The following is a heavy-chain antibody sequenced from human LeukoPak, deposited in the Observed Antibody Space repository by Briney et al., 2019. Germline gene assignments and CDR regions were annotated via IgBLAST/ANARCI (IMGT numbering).Heavy chain of an antibody. V-gene: IGHV4-34*01. Sequence: SETLSLTCAVYGGSFSGYYWSWIRQPPGKGLEWIGEINHSGSTNYNPSLKSRVTLSVDTSKNQFSLKLSSVTAADTAVYYCARIPGLRSDFFDYWGQGTLVTVSS. CDR1: GGSFSGYY. CDR2: INHSGST. J-gene: IGHJ4*02. CDR3: ARIPGLRSDFFDY. D-gene: IGHD4-17*01.